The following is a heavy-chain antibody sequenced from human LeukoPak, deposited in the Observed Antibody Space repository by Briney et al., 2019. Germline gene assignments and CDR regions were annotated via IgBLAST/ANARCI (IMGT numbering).Heavy chain of an antibody. D-gene: IGHD1-1*01. CDR3: AKDKDPWKGTSISDFDY. Sequence: TGGSLRLSCAASGFTFSSYGMHWVRQAPGKGLEWVAFIRYDGSNKYYTDSVKGRSTISRDNSKNTLYLQMNSLSAEDTAVYYCAKDKDPWKGTSISDFDYWGQGTLVTVSS. CDR1: GFTFSSYG. CDR2: IRYDGSNK. J-gene: IGHJ4*02. V-gene: IGHV3-30*02.